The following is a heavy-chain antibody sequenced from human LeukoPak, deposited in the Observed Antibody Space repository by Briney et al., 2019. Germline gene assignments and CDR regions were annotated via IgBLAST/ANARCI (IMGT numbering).Heavy chain of an antibody. CDR1: GFTFSSYA. J-gene: IGHJ4*02. V-gene: IGHV3-23*01. CDR2: ISGSGGST. D-gene: IGHD5-24*01. CDR3: ARGDGDASFDY. Sequence: GGSLRHSCAASGFTFSSYAMSWVRQAPGKGLEWVSAISGSGGSTYYADSVKGRFTISRDNAKNSLYLQMNSLRAEDTAVYYCARGDGDASFDYWGQGTLVTVPS.